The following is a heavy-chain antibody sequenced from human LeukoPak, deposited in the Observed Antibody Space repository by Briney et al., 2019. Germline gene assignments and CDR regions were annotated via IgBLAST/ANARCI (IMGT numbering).Heavy chain of an antibody. CDR1: GVTVSSNY. D-gene: IGHD3-10*01. CDR2: IHSGGST. CDR3: ASTHMVRGVTPFDY. Sequence: PGGSLRLSCAASGVTVSSNYMSWVRQAPGKGLEWVSVIHSGGSTYYADSVKGRFTISRDNSKNTLYLQMNSLRAEDTAVYYCASTHMVRGVTPFDYWGQGTLVTVSS. J-gene: IGHJ4*02. V-gene: IGHV3-53*01.